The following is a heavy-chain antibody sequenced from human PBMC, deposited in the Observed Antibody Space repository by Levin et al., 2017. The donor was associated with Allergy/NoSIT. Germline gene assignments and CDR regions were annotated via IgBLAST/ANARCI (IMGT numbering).Heavy chain of an antibody. J-gene: IGHJ6*02. CDR1: GGSISSYY. Sequence: SQTLSLTCTVSGGSISSYYWSWIRQPPGKGLEWIGYIYYSGSTNYNPSLKSRVTISVDTSKNQFSLKLSSVTAADTAVYYCASLIAAAGIGPMDVWGQGTTVTVSS. D-gene: IGHD6-13*01. V-gene: IGHV4-59*01. CDR2: IYYSGST. CDR3: ASLIAAAGIGPMDV.